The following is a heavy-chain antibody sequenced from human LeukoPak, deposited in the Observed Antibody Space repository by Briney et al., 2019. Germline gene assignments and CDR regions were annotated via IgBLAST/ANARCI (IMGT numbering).Heavy chain of an antibody. CDR2: IRSSGDST. Sequence: GGSLRLSCAASGFTFSSYEMNWVRQAPGKGLEWVSSIRSSGDSTYYADSVKGRFTISRDNSKNTLYLQMNSLRAEDTAVYYCAKVGYSYGRYMDVWGKGTTVTISS. CDR1: GFTFSSYE. V-gene: IGHV3-23*01. CDR3: AKVGYSYGRYMDV. D-gene: IGHD5-18*01. J-gene: IGHJ6*03.